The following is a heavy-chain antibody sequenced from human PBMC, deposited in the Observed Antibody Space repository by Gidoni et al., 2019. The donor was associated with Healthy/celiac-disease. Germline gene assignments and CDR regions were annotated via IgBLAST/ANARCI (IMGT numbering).Heavy chain of an antibody. J-gene: IGHJ6*02. CDR2: IWYDGSNK. V-gene: IGHV3-33*01. Sequence: VQLVESGGGVVQPGRSLILSCAASGFPFIRYGMHWVRQAPGKGLEWVAVIWYDGSNKYYADSVKGRFTISRDNSKNTLYLQMNSLRAEDTAVYYCARDRIVLMVYAIMDVWGQGTTVTVSS. D-gene: IGHD2-8*01. CDR3: ARDRIVLMVYAIMDV. CDR1: GFPFIRYG.